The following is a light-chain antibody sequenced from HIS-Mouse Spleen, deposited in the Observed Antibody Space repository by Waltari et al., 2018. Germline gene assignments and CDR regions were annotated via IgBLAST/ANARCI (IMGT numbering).Light chain of an antibody. V-gene: IGLV2-14*03. CDR3: SSYTSSSTLRV. Sequence: QSALTQPASVSGSTGQSITISCTGTSSDVGGYTYVSWYQQHPGKAPKLMIYDVSNRPSGVSNRFSGSKSGNTASLTISGLQAEDEADYYCSSYTSSSTLRVFGGGTKLTVL. CDR1: SSDVGGYTY. J-gene: IGLJ3*02. CDR2: DVS.